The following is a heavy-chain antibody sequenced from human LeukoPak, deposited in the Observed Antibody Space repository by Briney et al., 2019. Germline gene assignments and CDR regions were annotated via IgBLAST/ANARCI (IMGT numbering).Heavy chain of an antibody. CDR2: INPSGGST. J-gene: IGHJ4*02. D-gene: IGHD6-19*01. V-gene: IGHV1-46*01. CDR1: GHTFTNYY. CDR3: ARDPRIAEAVKVFDY. Sequence: ASVKVSCKASGHTFTNYYLHWVRQAPGQGLEWMGIINPSGGSTTYAQKFQGRVTMTRDTSTSTVYMELSSLRSEDTAVYYCARDPRIAEAVKVFDYWGQGALVTVSS.